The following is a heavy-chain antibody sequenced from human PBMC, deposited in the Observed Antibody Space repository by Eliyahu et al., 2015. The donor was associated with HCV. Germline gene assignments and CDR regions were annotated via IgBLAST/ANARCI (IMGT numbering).Heavy chain of an antibody. D-gene: IGHD6-13*01. V-gene: IGHV1-69*01. CDR2: XIPKYGEA. J-gene: IGHJ2*01. Sequence: QEYLVQSGAEVKKPGSSVKVSCKASGDSFKNFAVNWVRLAPGQGLEWIGGXIPKYGEANYPLNFHDRLXLTLDDSSSTVFLELRDLRSDDTAIYYXARTSDXSAAVNYWYFDVWGRGTPVTVSS. CDR3: ARTSDXSAAVNYWYFDV. CDR1: GDSFKNFA.